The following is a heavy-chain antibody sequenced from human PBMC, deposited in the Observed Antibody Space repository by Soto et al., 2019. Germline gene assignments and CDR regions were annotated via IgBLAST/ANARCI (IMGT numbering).Heavy chain of an antibody. Sequence: QVQLQETGPGLVKPSGTLSLTCSVSGGSISSSNWWSWVRQPPGKGLEWIGENYDSGSTYYNPSLNSRVTISVAKSKNQISLKLSSVTASDTAVYYCASVWTTVTNWFDPWGQGTLVSVSS. D-gene: IGHD4-17*01. CDR1: GGSISSSNW. CDR3: ASVWTTVTNWFDP. J-gene: IGHJ5*02. CDR2: NYDSGST. V-gene: IGHV4-4*02.